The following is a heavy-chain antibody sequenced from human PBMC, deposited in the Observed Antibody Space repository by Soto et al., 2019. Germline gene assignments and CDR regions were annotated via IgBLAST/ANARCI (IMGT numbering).Heavy chain of an antibody. Sequence: ASVKVSCKASGYTFTSYYMHWVRQAPGQGLEWMGIINPSGGSTSYAQKFQGRVTMTRDTSTSTVYMELSSLRSEDTAVYYCARDWGTIFGVVHNWFDPWGKGTLVTVAS. J-gene: IGHJ5*02. D-gene: IGHD3-3*01. CDR1: GYTFTSYY. CDR3: ARDWGTIFGVVHNWFDP. V-gene: IGHV1-46*01. CDR2: INPSGGST.